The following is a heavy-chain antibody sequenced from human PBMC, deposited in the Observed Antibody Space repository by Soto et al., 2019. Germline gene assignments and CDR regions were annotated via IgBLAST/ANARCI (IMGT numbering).Heavy chain of an antibody. CDR1: GFSLTSHHMG. J-gene: IGHJ4*02. CDR2: IYWDDDE. D-gene: IGHD4-17*01. Sequence: QITLRESGPALVRPAQPLTLTCTFSGFSLTSHHMGVAWIRQPPGKAMEWLALIYWDDDERFNPSLKDRLAITTHTSKSQVVLTMTKMGPLDTATYCRALAGDYDLLSFDHWGPGTLVTFSS. V-gene: IGHV2-5*02. CDR3: ALAGDYDLLSFDH.